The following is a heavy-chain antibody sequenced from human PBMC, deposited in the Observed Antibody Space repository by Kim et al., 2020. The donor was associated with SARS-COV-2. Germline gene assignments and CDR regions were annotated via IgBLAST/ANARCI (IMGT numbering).Heavy chain of an antibody. CDR3: TTDSRWEAENYFDY. V-gene: IGHV3-15*01. Sequence: AGPVKGRFTISRDDSKNTLYLQMNSLKTEDTAVYFCTTDSRWEAENYFDYWGQGTLLTVSS. D-gene: IGHD1-26*01. J-gene: IGHJ4*02.